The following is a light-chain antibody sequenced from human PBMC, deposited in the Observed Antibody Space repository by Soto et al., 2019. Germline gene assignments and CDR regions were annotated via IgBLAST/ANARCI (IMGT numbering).Light chain of an antibody. CDR2: NVN. CDR3: SSYTNSNTRV. Sequence: QSVLVQPPSVSGSPGQSVTISCTGTSSDVGSYDYVSWYQQHPGTVPKPMIYNVNTRPSGVPDRFSASKSGNTASLTISGLQAEDEADYYCSSYTNSNTRVFGTGTKVTVL. J-gene: IGLJ1*01. CDR1: SSDVGSYDY. V-gene: IGLV2-18*02.